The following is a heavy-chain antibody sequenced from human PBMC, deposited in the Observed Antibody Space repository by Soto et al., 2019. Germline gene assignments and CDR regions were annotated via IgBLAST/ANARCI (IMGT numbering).Heavy chain of an antibody. V-gene: IGHV1-18*01. J-gene: IGHJ4*02. CDR1: GYTFTIYG. Sequence: ASLTVSCKASGYTFTIYGISWLRQAPGQGLEWMGWISAYNGNRNYAQNSQGRVTMTTETSTSIAYMELRSLGSDETAVYYCARDKGTVMGYRAFDYWGQGTLVTVSS. D-gene: IGHD2-8*01. CDR2: ISAYNGNR. CDR3: ARDKGTVMGYRAFDY.